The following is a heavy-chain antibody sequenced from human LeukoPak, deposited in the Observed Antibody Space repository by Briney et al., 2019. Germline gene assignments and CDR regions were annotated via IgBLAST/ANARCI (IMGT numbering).Heavy chain of an antibody. V-gene: IGHV3-30*03. CDR3: AGYIVVVPAAIYAFDI. CDR2: ISYDGSNK. J-gene: IGHJ3*02. D-gene: IGHD2-2*01. Sequence: PGRSLRLSCAASGFTFSSYGMHWVRQAPGKGLEWVAVISYDGSNKYYADSVKGRFTISRDNSKNTLYLQMNSLRAEDTAVYYCAGYIVVVPAAIYAFDIWGQGTMVTVSS. CDR1: GFTFSSYG.